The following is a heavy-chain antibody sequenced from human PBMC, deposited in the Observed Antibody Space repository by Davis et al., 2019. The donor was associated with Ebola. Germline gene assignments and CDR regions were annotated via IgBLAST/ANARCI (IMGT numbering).Heavy chain of an antibody. V-gene: IGHV3-48*02. Sequence: GGSLRLSCAASGFTFSSYSMNWVRQAPGKGLEWLSYISSRSTTTYYADSVKGRFTISRDNAKNSLYLQMNSLRDEDTAVYYCARDGGEATVTLRYYYYGMDVWGQGTTVTVSS. J-gene: IGHJ6*02. D-gene: IGHD4-17*01. CDR2: ISSRSTTT. CDR1: GFTFSSYS. CDR3: ARDGGEATVTLRYYYYGMDV.